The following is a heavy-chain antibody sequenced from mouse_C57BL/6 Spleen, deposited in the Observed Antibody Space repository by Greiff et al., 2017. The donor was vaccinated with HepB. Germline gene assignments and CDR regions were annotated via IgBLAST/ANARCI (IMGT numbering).Heavy chain of an antibody. CDR3: ARRDGYDWFAY. V-gene: IGHV1-64*01. CDR2: IHPNSGST. D-gene: IGHD2-2*01. Sequence: VQLQQPGAELVKPGASVKLSCKASGYTFTSYWMHWVKQRPGQGLVWIGMIHPNSGSTNYNEKFKSKATLTVDKSSSTAYMQLSSLTSEDSAVYYCARRDGYDWFAYWGQGTLVTVSA. J-gene: IGHJ3*01. CDR1: GYTFTSYW.